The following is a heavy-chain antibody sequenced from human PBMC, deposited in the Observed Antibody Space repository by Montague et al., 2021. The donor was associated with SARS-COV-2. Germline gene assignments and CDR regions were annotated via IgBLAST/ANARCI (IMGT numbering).Heavy chain of an antibody. J-gene: IGHJ4*02. V-gene: IGHV4-61*02. CDR1: GDSITSDVSY. CDR2: IYTSGST. CDR3: ARVVGFDFDY. Sequence: TLSLTCTVSGDSITSDVSYWSWIRQPAGKGLEWIGRIYTSGSTNYNPSLKSRVTISIDTSKNQFSLKLSSVTAADTAVYYCARVVGFDFDYWGQGTLATVSS. D-gene: IGHD2-21*01.